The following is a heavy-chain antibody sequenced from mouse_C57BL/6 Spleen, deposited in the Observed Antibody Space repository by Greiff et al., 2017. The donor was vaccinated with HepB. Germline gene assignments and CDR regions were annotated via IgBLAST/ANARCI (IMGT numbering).Heavy chain of an antibody. CDR3: VRNDGYYVWYFDV. CDR1: GFSFNTYA. Sequence: EVQRVESGGGLVQPKGSLKLSCAASGFSFNTYAMNWVRQAPGKGLEWVARIRSKSNNYATYYADSVKDRFTISRDDSESMLYLQMNNLKTEDTAMYYCVRNDGYYVWYFDVWGTGTTVTVSS. D-gene: IGHD2-3*01. CDR2: IRSKSNNYAT. J-gene: IGHJ1*03. V-gene: IGHV10-1*01.